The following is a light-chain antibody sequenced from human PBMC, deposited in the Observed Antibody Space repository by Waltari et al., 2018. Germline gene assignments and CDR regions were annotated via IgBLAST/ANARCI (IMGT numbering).Light chain of an antibody. J-gene: IGLJ2*01. CDR2: RNN. CDR1: SSNIGSNF. Sequence: QSVLTQPPSASGTPGQRVTISCSGSSSNIGSNFVYWYQQLPGTAPKLLIYRNNQRPSGGPDRFSGSKSGTSASLAISGLRSEDEAEYYCAAWDDSLSGPVFGGGTKMTVL. CDR3: AAWDDSLSGPV. V-gene: IGLV1-47*01.